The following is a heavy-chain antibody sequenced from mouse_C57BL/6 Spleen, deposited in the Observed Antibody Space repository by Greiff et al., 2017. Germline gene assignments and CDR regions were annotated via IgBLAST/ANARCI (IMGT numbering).Heavy chain of an antibody. D-gene: IGHD1-1*01. CDR3: ARCNGSSPFAY. CDR1: GYTFTSYT. J-gene: IGHJ3*01. CDR2: INPSSGYT. V-gene: IGHV1-4*01. Sequence: VQLQQSGAELARPGASVKMSCKASGYTFTSYTMHWVKQRPGQGLEWIGYINPSSGYTKYNQKFKDKATLTADKSSSTAYMQLSSLTSEASAVYYCARCNGSSPFAYWGQGTLVTVSA.